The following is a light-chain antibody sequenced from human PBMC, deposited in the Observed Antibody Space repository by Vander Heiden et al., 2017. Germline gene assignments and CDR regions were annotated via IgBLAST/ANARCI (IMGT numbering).Light chain of an antibody. CDR2: DVD. J-gene: IGLJ1*01. CDR3: SSYTTSGTFPYV. V-gene: IGLV2-14*01. CDR1: SSDIGGYSY. Sequence: QSALTQPASVSGSPGLSITISCTGTSSDIGGYSYVSWYQRHPGKAPKLIIDDVDSRPSGGSNRFSGSKSGKTASPTISGLQAEDEAEYYCSSYTTSGTFPYVFGAGTQVTVL.